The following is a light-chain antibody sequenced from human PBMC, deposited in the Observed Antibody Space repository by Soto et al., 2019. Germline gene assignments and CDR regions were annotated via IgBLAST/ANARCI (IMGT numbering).Light chain of an antibody. Sequence: DIQMTQSPSTLSASVGDRVTITCRASQSISSWLAWYQQKPGKAPKLLIYDASSLESGVPSRFRGSGSGTEFTLTISSLQPDDFATYYCQQYKSYSPMYTFGQGTKLEIK. V-gene: IGKV1-5*01. CDR3: QQYKSYSPMYT. J-gene: IGKJ2*01. CDR1: QSISSW. CDR2: DAS.